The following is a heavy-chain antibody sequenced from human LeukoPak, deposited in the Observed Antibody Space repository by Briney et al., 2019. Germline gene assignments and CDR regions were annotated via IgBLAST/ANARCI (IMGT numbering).Heavy chain of an antibody. D-gene: IGHD5-12*01. CDR2: IWDDGSNK. J-gene: IGHJ4*02. V-gene: IGHV3-33*01. CDR3: ERDRTYSGYDLDY. Sequence: GTSLRLSCAASGFTFSNYGMHWVRQAPGKGLEWVAVIWDDGSNKYYADSVKGRFTISRDNSKNTLYLQVNSLRAEDTAVYYCERDRTYSGYDLDYWGQGILVTVSS. CDR1: GFTFSNYG.